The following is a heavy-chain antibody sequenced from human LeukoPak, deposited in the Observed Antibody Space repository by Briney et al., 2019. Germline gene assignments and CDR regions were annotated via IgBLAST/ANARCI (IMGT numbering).Heavy chain of an antibody. CDR2: IDYSGSS. CDR3: ARTDGYLDY. Sequence: SETLSLTCTVSGASISTNSYYWGWIRQPPGKGLEWIGSIDYSGSSYYNPSLKSRVTISIDTSKNQFSLRLTSVTAADTAVYYCARTDGYLDYWGQGTLVTVSS. V-gene: IGHV4-39*07. J-gene: IGHJ4*02. CDR1: GASISTNSYY.